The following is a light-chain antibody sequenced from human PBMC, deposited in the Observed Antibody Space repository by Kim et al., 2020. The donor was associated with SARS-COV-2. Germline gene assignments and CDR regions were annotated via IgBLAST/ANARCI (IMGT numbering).Light chain of an antibody. V-gene: IGKV1-16*02. Sequence: DIQMTQSPSSLSASVGDRVTITCRASQGISNSLDWFQQKPGKAPKSLIYDASSLQNGVPSKFSGSGSGTDSTLTISNLQPDDFATYYCRQYKSYPITFGQGTRLEIK. J-gene: IGKJ5*01. CDR3: RQYKSYPIT. CDR2: DAS. CDR1: QGISNS.